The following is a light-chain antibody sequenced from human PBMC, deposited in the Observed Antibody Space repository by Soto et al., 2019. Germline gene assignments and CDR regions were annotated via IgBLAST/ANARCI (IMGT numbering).Light chain of an antibody. Sequence: QSALTQPASVSGSTGQSITISCTGTTSDIGAYNYVSWYQQYPGKAPKLMIYDVNSRPSGVSSRFSASKSGNTASLTISGLQAEGEADYYCSSYTTSTTLVFGGGTKLTVL. CDR1: TSDIGAYNY. CDR2: DVN. J-gene: IGLJ2*01. V-gene: IGLV2-14*03. CDR3: SSYTTSTTLV.